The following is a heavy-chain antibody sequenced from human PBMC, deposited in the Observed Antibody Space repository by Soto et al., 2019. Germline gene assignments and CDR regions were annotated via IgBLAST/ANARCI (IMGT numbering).Heavy chain of an antibody. V-gene: IGHV3-48*02. D-gene: IGHD3-22*01. J-gene: IGHJ4*02. Sequence: PGGSLRLSCAASGFTFSSNSMNWVRQAPGKGLKWLSYISSSSNTIYYADSVKGRFTISRDNAKNSLYLQMNSLRDEDTAVYYWARVGDYYDSSGYLDYWGQGTLVTVSS. CDR2: ISSSSNTI. CDR1: GFTFSSNS. CDR3: ARVGDYYDSSGYLDY.